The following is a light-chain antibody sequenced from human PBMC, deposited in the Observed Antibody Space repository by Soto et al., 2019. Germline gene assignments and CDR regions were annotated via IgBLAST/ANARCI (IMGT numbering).Light chain of an antibody. CDR2: AAS. CDR1: QSISSY. J-gene: IGKJ2*01. Sequence: DIQMTQSPSSLSASVGDRVTITCRASQSISSYLNWYQQKPGKAPKLLIYAASSLQSGVPSRLSGSGSGTDFTLTISRLQPEDFATYYCQQSYSTLYTFGQGTKLEIK. CDR3: QQSYSTLYT. V-gene: IGKV1-39*01.